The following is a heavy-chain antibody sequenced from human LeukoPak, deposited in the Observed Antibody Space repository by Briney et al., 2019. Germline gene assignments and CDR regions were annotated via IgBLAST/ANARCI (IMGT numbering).Heavy chain of an antibody. CDR2: INHSGST. D-gene: IGHD3-10*01. J-gene: IGHJ4*02. V-gene: IGHV4-34*01. CDR1: GGSFSGYY. Sequence: SETLSLTCAVYGGSFSGYYWSWIRQPPGKGLEWIGEINHSGSTNYNPSLKSRVTISVDTSKNQFSLKLSSVTAADTAVYCCARGWEEYYYGSGSSYYFDYWGQGTLVTVSS. CDR3: ARGWEEYYYGSGSSYYFDY.